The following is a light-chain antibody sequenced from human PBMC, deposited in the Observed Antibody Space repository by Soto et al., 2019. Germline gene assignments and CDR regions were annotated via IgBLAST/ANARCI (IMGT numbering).Light chain of an antibody. Sequence: DIQMTQSPSTLSASVGDRVSIACRASQSISSSLAWYQQKPGKAPKLLIYDASSLESGVPSRFSGSGSGTEFTLSLNRLQPQDFATYYCQQYHRYSWTFRQGTKVEIK. J-gene: IGKJ1*01. CDR3: QQYHRYSWT. CDR2: DAS. CDR1: QSISSS. V-gene: IGKV1-5*01.